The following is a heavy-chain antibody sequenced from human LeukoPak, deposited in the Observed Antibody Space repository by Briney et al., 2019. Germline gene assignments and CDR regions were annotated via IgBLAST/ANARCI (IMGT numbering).Heavy chain of an antibody. Sequence: GASVKVSCKASGYTFTSHGISWVRQAPGQGLEWMGWISVYNAKTNYAQKLQGRVTMTTDTSTSTAYMELRSLRSDDTAVYYCARVAAEGPYYSDYWGQGTLVTVSS. CDR1: GYTFTSHG. J-gene: IGHJ4*02. D-gene: IGHD6-25*01. CDR2: ISVYNAKT. V-gene: IGHV1-18*01. CDR3: ARVAAEGPYYSDY.